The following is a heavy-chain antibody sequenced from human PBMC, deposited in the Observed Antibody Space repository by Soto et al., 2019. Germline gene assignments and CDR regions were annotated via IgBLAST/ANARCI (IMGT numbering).Heavy chain of an antibody. D-gene: IGHD6-13*01. CDR2: INHSGST. V-gene: IGHV4-34*01. CDR1: GGSFSGYY. J-gene: IGHJ6*02. Sequence: ETLSLTCAVYGGSFSGYYWSWIRQPPGKGLEWIGEINHSGSTNYNPSLKSRVTISVDTSKNQFSLKLSSVTAADTAVYYCARGRGSSWYRDYYYYGMDVWGQGTTVTVSS. CDR3: ARGRGSSWYRDYYYYGMDV.